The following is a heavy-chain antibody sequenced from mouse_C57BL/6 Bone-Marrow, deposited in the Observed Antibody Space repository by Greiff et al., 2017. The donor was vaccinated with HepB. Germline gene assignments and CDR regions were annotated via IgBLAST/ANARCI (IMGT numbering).Heavy chain of an antibody. CDR1: GFTFSSYA. V-gene: IGHV5-4*01. D-gene: IGHD1-1*01. Sequence: EVMLVESGGGLVKPGGSLKPSCAASGFTFSSYAMSWVRQTPEKRLEWVATISDGGSYTYYPDNVKGRFTISRDNAKNNLYLQMSHLKSEDTAMYYCAREGYYGSSYNFDYWGQGTTLTVSS. CDR3: AREGYYGSSYNFDY. J-gene: IGHJ2*01. CDR2: ISDGGSYT.